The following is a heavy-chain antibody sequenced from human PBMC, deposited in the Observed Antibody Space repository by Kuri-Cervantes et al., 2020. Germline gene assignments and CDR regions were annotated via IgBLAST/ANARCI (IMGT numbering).Heavy chain of an antibody. J-gene: IGHJ4*02. CDR2: INHSGST. CDR3: AGERRYYDSSGYYPLFDY. Sequence: GSLRLSCAVYGGSFSGYYWSWIRQPPGKGLEWIGEINHSGSTNYNPSLKSRVTISVDTSKNQFSLKLSSVTAADTAVYYCAGERRYYDSSGYYPLFDYWGQGTLVTVSS. CDR1: GGSFSGYY. D-gene: IGHD3-22*01. V-gene: IGHV4-34*01.